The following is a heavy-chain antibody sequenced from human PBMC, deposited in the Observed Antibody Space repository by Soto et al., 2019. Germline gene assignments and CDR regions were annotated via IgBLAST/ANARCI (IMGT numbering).Heavy chain of an antibody. CDR2: IWYDGSNK. CDR1: GFTFSSCG. CDR3: ARDSIGDIAAAGLDY. J-gene: IGHJ4*02. D-gene: IGHD6-13*01. V-gene: IGHV3-33*01. Sequence: QVQLVESGGGVVQPGRSLRLSCAASGFTFSSCGMHWVRQAPGKGLEWVAVIWYDGSNKYYADSVKGRFTISRDNSKNTLYLQMNSLRAEDTAVYYCARDSIGDIAAAGLDYWGQGTLVTVSS.